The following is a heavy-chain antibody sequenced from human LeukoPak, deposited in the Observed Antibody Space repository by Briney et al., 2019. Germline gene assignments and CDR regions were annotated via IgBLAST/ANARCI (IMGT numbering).Heavy chain of an antibody. Sequence: SQTLSLTCAISGDTVSSNSVAWNWIRQSPSRGLEWLGRTYYRSKWYNDYAVSVKSRITINPDTSKNQFSLQLNSVTPEDTAVYYCAREQNKYYYYMDVWGKGTTVTVSS. J-gene: IGHJ6*03. V-gene: IGHV6-1*01. CDR1: GDTVSSNSVA. CDR2: TYYRSKWYN. CDR3: AREQNKYYYYMDV.